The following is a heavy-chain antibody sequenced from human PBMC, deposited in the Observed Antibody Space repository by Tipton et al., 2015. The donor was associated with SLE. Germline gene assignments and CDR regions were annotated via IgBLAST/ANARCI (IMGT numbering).Heavy chain of an antibody. Sequence: TLSLTCAVYGGSFSGYYWSWIRQVPGKGLEWIGEINHSGSTDYNPSLKSRVTISVDTSKNQFSLKLSSVTAADTAVYYCARGIQLWLPYWGQGTLVTVSS. D-gene: IGHD5-18*01. CDR2: INHSGST. V-gene: IGHV4-34*01. J-gene: IGHJ4*02. CDR3: ARGIQLWLPY. CDR1: GGSFSGYY.